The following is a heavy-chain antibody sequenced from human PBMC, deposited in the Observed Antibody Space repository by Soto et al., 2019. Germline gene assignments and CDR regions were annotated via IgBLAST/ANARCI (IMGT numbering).Heavy chain of an antibody. J-gene: IGHJ4*02. Sequence: SETLSLTCTVIGGSIRSPNFSWSWIRQHPGKGPEWIGNIYYNGTTTYSPSLESRLTISLDPSKNQFSLTLKSVTAADTAVYYCTRDAPLWFGELSQWGQGTVVTVSS. CDR1: GGSIRSPNFS. CDR2: IYYNGTT. CDR3: TRDAPLWFGELSQ. D-gene: IGHD3-10*01. V-gene: IGHV4-31*03.